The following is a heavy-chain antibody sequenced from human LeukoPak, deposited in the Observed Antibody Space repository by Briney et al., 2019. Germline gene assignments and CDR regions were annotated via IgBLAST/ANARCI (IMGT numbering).Heavy chain of an antibody. CDR1: GFAFSSHS. D-gene: IGHD6-13*01. CDR3: VKASHSPLAAAGPWRFHP. V-gene: IGHV3-64D*06. CDR2: LSTNGGTT. J-gene: IGHJ5*02. Sequence: PGGSLRLSRSASGFAFSSHSMHWFRQAPGKGLEYVSALSTNGGTTYSAASVKGTFTPSRDHSKNTLYLPMSSLRAEDTAVYYRVKASHSPLAAAGPWRFHPRGQGTLVTVSS.